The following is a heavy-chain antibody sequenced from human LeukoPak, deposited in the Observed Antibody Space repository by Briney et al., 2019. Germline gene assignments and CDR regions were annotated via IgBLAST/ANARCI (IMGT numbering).Heavy chain of an antibody. CDR2: IIPIFGTA. CDR3: ARDPDYGDYRFDY. Sequence: ASVKVSCKASGGTFSSYAISWVRQAPGQGLEWMGGIIPIFGTANYAQKFQGRVTITADESTSTAYMELSSLRSEDTAVYYCARDPDYGDYRFDYWGQGTLVTVSS. J-gene: IGHJ4*02. D-gene: IGHD4-17*01. V-gene: IGHV1-69*13. CDR1: GGTFSSYA.